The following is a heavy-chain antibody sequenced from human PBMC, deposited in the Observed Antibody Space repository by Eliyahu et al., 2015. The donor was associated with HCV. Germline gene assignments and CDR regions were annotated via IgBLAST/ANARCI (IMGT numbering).Heavy chain of an antibody. J-gene: IGHJ6*02. CDR3: ARCGGDAGRCRAAHGMDV. D-gene: IGHD2-21*01. CDR1: GFTFSTFSTYR. Sequence: EVQLVESGGSLVKPGGPLRLSCXASGFTFSTFSTYRMNWVRQAPGKGLEWVSSISSSSGYIYYADSVKGRFTVSRDNAKNSLYLQMNSLRAEDAAVYYCARCGGDAGRCRAAHGMDVWGQGTTVTVSS. V-gene: IGHV3-21*01. CDR2: ISSSSGYI.